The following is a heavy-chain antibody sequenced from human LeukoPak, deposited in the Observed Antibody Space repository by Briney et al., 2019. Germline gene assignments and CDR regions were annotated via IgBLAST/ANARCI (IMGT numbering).Heavy chain of an antibody. Sequence: GSSVKVSCMASGGTFSSYAISWVLQAPGQGLEWMGRIIPIFGTANYAQKFQGRVTITADESTSTAYMELSSLRSEDTAVYYCAREPATIFGVVDLKYFDYWGQGTLVTVSS. D-gene: IGHD3-3*01. J-gene: IGHJ4*02. V-gene: IGHV1-69*15. CDR3: AREPATIFGVVDLKYFDY. CDR1: GGTFSSYA. CDR2: IIPIFGTA.